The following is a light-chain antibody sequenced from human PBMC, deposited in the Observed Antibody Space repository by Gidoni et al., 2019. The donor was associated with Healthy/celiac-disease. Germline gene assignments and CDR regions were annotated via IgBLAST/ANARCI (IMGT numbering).Light chain of an antibody. CDR3: QQSYSTPWT. Sequence: DIQMTQSPSSLSASVGDRVTITCRANQGISSYLNWYQQKPGNAPKFLIYGASSLHSGVPSRFSGSGSGTDFTLTISRLQPEDFATYYCQQSYSTPWTFGQGTKVEIK. CDR2: GAS. V-gene: IGKV1-39*01. J-gene: IGKJ1*01. CDR1: QGISSY.